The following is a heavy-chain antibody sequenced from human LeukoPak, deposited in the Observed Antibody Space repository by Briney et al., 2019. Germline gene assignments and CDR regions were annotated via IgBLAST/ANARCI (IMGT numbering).Heavy chain of an antibody. V-gene: IGHV1-69*04. D-gene: IGHD3-9*01. J-gene: IGHJ4*02. CDR2: IIPILRIA. CDR3: ARSGYDILTSDY. CDR1: GGTFSSYA. Sequence: SEKVSCKASGGTFSSYAISWVRQAPGQGLEWMGRIIPILRIADYAQKFQGRVTITADKSTSTAYMELSSLRSEDTAVYYCARSGYDILTSDYWGQGTLVTVSS.